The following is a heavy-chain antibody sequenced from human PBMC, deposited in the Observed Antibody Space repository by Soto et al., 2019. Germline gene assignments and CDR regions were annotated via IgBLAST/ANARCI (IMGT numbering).Heavy chain of an antibody. D-gene: IGHD5-18*01. CDR1: GGTFSSYA. J-gene: IGHJ5*02. Sequence: SVKVSCKASGGTFSSYAISWVRQAPGQGLEWMGGIIPIFGTANYAQKFQGRVTITADESTSTAYMELSSLRSEDTAVYYCANSPQNGYSYGFNWFDPWGQGTLVTVSS. CDR2: IIPIFGTA. V-gene: IGHV1-69*13. CDR3: ANSPQNGYSYGFNWFDP.